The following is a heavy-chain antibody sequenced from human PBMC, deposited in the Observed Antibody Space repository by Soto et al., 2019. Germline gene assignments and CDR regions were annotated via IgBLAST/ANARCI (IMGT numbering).Heavy chain of an antibody. D-gene: IGHD2-2*01. V-gene: IGHV3-23*01. CDR3: ATANQYQLLWGADY. CDR1: GFTFSSYA. Sequence: EVQLLESGGGLVQPGGSLRLSCAASGFTFSSYAMSWVRQAPGKGLEWVSAISGSGGSTYYADSVKGRFTISRDNSKNTLYLQMNSLRAEDTAVYYCATANQYQLLWGADYWGQGTLVTVSS. CDR2: ISGSGGST. J-gene: IGHJ4*02.